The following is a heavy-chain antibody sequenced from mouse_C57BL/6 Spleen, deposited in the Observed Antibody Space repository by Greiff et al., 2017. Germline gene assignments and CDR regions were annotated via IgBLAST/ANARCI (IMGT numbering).Heavy chain of an antibody. D-gene: IGHD3-2*02. V-gene: IGHV1-52*01. CDR3: ARQLRLPYAMGY. CDR2: IDPSDSET. CDR1: GYTFTSYW. J-gene: IGHJ4*01. Sequence: VQLQQPGAELVRPGSSVKLSCKASGYTFTSYWMHWVKQRPIQGLEWIGNIDPSDSETHYNQKFKDKATLTVDKSSSTAYMQLSSLTSEDSAVYYCARQLRLPYAMGYWGQGTSVTVSS.